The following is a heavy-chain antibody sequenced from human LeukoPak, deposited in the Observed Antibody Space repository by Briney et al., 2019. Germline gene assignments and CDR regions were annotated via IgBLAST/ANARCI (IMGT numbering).Heavy chain of an antibody. D-gene: IGHD3-3*01. J-gene: IGHJ4*02. CDR3: AREGPGTID. CDR1: GDIVSSNSVA. V-gene: IGHV6-1*01. CDR2: TYYRSNWFY. Sequence: SQTLSLTCALSGDIVSSNSVAWNWLRQSPSRGLEWLGRTYYRSNWFYDYAVSVKSRITINPDTSKNQFSLQLNSVTPEDTAMYYCAREGPGTIDWGQGTLVTVSS.